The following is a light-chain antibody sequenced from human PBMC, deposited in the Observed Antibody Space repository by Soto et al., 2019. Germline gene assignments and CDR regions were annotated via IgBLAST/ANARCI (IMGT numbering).Light chain of an antibody. CDR1: QSVSRSN. Sequence: EIVLTQSPDTLSLSPGERATVSCRASQSVSRSNLAWYQHKPGQAPRLLIYGTSNRATGIPDRFTGSGSGTDLTLTISSLEPEDFAVYYCQQYGSSPRTFGQGTRLEIK. J-gene: IGKJ5*01. V-gene: IGKV3-20*01. CDR2: GTS. CDR3: QQYGSSPRT.